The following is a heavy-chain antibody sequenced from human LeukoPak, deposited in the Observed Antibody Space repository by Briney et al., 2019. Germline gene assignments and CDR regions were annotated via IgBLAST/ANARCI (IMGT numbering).Heavy chain of an antibody. CDR3: ARESLWQPAPDTFNI. Sequence: GGSLRLSCTASGFTVTGHYMSWVRQAPGKGLEWVSVISSGGDTRYASSVKGRFTVSRDNSLNTLYLQMYSLRPEDTAIYYCARESLWQPAPDTFNIWGRGTMVTVS. V-gene: IGHV3-53*01. CDR1: GFTVTGHY. CDR2: ISSGGDT. J-gene: IGHJ3*02. D-gene: IGHD2-21*01.